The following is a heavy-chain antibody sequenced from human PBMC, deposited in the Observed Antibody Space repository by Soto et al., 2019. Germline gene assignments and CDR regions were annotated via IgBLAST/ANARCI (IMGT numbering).Heavy chain of an antibody. CDR3: ATGIPPYSGWYALAEQRYGMDV. CDR1: GFTFSSYA. D-gene: IGHD6-19*01. V-gene: IGHV3-23*01. CDR2: ISGSGGST. Sequence: GGSLRLSCAASGFTFSSYAMSWVRQAPGKGLEWVSAISGSGGSTYYADSVKGRFTISRDNSKNTLYLQMNSLRAEDTAVNYCATGIPPYSGWYALAEQRYGMDVWGQGTTVTVSS. J-gene: IGHJ6*02.